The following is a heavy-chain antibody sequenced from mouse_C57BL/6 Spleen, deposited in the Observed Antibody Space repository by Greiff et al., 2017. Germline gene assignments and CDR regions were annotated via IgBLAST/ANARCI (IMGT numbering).Heavy chain of an antibody. CDR3: AAGSNYGCAY. CDR1: GYTFPSYT. Sequence: VQLQQSGAELARPGASVKMSCKASGYTFPSYTMHWVKQRPGQGLEWIGYIHPSSGYTKYNQKFKDKATLTADKSSSTAYMQLSSLTSEDSAVYYCAAGSNYGCAYWGQGTLVTVSA. V-gene: IGHV1-4*01. D-gene: IGHD2-5*01. J-gene: IGHJ3*01. CDR2: IHPSSGYT.